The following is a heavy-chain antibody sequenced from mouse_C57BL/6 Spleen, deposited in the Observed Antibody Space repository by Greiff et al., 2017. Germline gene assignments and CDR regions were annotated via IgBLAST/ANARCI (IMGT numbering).Heavy chain of an antibody. J-gene: IGHJ3*01. CDR3: ASREGLYWYLFAY. V-gene: IGHV14-3*01. D-gene: IGHD1-1*01. CDR2: IDPANGNT. CDR1: GFNIKNTY. Sequence: EVQLQQSVAELVRPGASVKLSCTASGFNIKNTYMHWVKQRPEQGLEWIGRIDPANGNTKYAPKFQGKATITADTSSNTAYLQLSSLTSEDTAIYCWASREGLYWYLFAYWGQGALVTVSA.